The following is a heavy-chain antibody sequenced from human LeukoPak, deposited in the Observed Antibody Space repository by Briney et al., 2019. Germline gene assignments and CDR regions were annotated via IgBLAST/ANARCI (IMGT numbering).Heavy chain of an antibody. V-gene: IGHV3-30-3*01. Sequence: GRSLRLSCAASGFTFSSYAMHWVSQAPGKGLEWVAVISYDGSNKYYADSVKGRFTISRDNSKNTLYLQMNSLRAEDTAVYYCAKVHYYDSSGYPSYYYYGMDVWGQGTTVTVSS. CDR2: ISYDGSNK. CDR3: AKVHYYDSSGYPSYYYYGMDV. CDR1: GFTFSSYA. D-gene: IGHD3-22*01. J-gene: IGHJ6*02.